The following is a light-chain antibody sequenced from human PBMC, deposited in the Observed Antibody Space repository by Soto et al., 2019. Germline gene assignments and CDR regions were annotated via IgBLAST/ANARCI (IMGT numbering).Light chain of an antibody. Sequence: DIQMTQSPSSLSASIGDRVTITCRASQDISNYLAWYQQRPGKAPKVLIYAASSLQSGAPSRFSGSGSGTDFNLTITSLQPEDVATYYCQKYNRAPRTFGQGTEVEIK. CDR3: QKYNRAPRT. V-gene: IGKV1-27*01. CDR1: QDISNY. CDR2: AAS. J-gene: IGKJ1*01.